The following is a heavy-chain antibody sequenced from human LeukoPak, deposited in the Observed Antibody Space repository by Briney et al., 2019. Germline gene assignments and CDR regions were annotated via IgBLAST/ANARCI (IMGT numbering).Heavy chain of an antibody. D-gene: IGHD6-19*01. CDR1: GFTFSSYG. V-gene: IGHV3-30*02. CDR2: IRYDGSNK. J-gene: IGHJ4*02. CDR3: AKVQWLVIDY. Sequence: GGSLRLSCAASGFTFSSYGMHWVRQAPGKGLEWVAFIRYDGSNKYYADSVKGRFTISRDNSKNTLYLQMNSLRAEDTAVYCCAKVQWLVIDYWGQGTLVTVSS.